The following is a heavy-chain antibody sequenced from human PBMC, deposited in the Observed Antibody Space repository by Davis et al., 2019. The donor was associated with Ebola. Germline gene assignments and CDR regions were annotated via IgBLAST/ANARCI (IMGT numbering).Heavy chain of an antibody. J-gene: IGHJ4*02. CDR3: AKDADEDDYGLFDY. CDR2: VSGTGGTT. CDR1: GVTFLNYA. Sequence: PGGSLRLSCAASGVTFLNYAMGWVRQAPGKGLEWVSSVSGTGGTTYYADFVEGRFTISRDNTKNTLHLQMNSLRVEDSAIYYCAKDADEDDYGLFDYWGQGALVSVSS. D-gene: IGHD4-17*01. V-gene: IGHV3-23*01.